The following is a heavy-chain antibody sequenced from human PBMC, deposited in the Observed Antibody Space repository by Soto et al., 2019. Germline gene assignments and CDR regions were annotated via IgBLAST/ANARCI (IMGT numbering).Heavy chain of an antibody. Sequence: PGGSLRLSCAASGFTFSSYAMSWVRQAPGKGLEWVSVISGSDDSTYYADSVKGRFTISRDNAKNTLYLQMNSLRAEDTAVYYCAKDLNSGWSNYYYYYGMDVWGQGTTVTVSS. CDR2: ISGSDDST. CDR1: GFTFSSYA. V-gene: IGHV3-23*01. CDR3: AKDLNSGWSNYYYYYGMDV. D-gene: IGHD6-19*01. J-gene: IGHJ6*02.